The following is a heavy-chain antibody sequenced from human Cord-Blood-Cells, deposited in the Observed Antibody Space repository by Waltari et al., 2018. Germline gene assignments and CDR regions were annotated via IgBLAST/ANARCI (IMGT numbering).Heavy chain of an antibody. J-gene: IGHJ3*02. V-gene: IGHV3-53*01. Sequence: EVQLVESGGGLIQPGGSLRLSCAASGFTVSSNYMSWVRQAPGKGLEWVSVIYSGGRTYYADSVKGRFTISRDNSKNTLYLQRNSLRAEDTAVYYCARGTKENAFDIWGQGTMVTVSS. CDR2: IYSGGRT. CDR3: ARGTKENAFDI. D-gene: IGHD2-8*01. CDR1: GFTVSSNY.